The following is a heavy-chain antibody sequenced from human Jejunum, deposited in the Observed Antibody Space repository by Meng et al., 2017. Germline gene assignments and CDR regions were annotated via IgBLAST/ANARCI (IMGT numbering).Heavy chain of an antibody. D-gene: IGHD6-19*01. CDR1: GGSISSYY. CDR2: IYYNGNT. J-gene: IGHJ3*02. V-gene: IGHV4-59*01. CDR3: ASRIAVAGEAFDI. Sequence: SETLSLTCTVSGGSISSYYWSWIRQPPGKGLEWIGHIYYNGNTNYNPSLRSRITISMDTSKNQFSLKLSSVTAADTAVYYCASRIAVAGEAFDIWGQGTKVTVSS.